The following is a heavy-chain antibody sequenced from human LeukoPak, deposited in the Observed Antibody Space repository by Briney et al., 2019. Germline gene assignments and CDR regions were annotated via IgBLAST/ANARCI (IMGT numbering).Heavy chain of an antibody. V-gene: IGHV1-2*06. CDR1: GYTFTGYY. J-gene: IGHJ4*02. CDR3: ARGYYYDSSGYYYV. D-gene: IGHD3-22*01. CDR2: IDPNSGGT. Sequence: ASVKVSCKASGYTFTGYYMHWVRQAPGQGLEWMGRIDPNSGGTNYAQKFHGRVTMTRDTSISTAYMELSRLRSDDTAVYYCARGYYYDSSGYYYVWGQGTLVTVSS.